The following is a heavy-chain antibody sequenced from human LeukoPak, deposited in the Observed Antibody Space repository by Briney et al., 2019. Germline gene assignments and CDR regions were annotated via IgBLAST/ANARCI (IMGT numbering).Heavy chain of an antibody. D-gene: IGHD3-10*01. CDR3: ATARKMVRQPKFRNNWFDP. CDR1: GYTLTELS. V-gene: IGHV1-24*01. J-gene: IGHJ5*02. Sequence: ASVKVSCKVSGYTLTELSMHWVQQAPGKGLEWMGGFDPEDGETIYAQKFQGRVTMTEDTSTDTAYMELSSLRSEDTAVYYCATARKMVRQPKFRNNWFDPWGQGTLVTVSS. CDR2: FDPEDGET.